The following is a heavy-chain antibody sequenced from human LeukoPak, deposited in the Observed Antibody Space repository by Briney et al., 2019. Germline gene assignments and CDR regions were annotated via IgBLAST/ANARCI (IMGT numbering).Heavy chain of an antibody. V-gene: IGHV4-34*01. CDR3: ARQTGSGLFILP. D-gene: IGHD3/OR15-3a*01. J-gene: IGHJ4*02. CDR2: IYY. CDR1: GGSFSGYY. Sequence: SETLSLTCAVYGGSFSGYYWSWIRQPPGKGLEWIGSIYYNASLKSQVSISIDTSKNQFSLRLTSVTAADTAVYYCARQTGSGLFILPGGKGTLVTVSS.